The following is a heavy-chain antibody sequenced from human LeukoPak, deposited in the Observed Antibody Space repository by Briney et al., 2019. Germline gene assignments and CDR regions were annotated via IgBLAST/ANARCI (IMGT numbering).Heavy chain of an antibody. D-gene: IGHD2-8*01. V-gene: IGHV4-59*13. J-gene: IGHJ4*02. CDR2: IRSSDSI. Sequence: SETLSLTCAVSGASISRYHWAWIRQLPGKGLEWIGHIRSSDSITYNPSLRSRVTISIDSSRNLFSLNLTSVTAADTALYFCARSRYGTSSYYSVWGPGTLVTVSS. CDR1: GASISRYH. CDR3: ARSRYGTSSYYSV.